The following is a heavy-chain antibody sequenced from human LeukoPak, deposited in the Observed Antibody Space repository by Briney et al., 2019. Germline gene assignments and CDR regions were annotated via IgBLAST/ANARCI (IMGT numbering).Heavy chain of an antibody. J-gene: IGHJ4*02. Sequence: GGSLRLSCAASGFTFDDYAMHWVRQAPGKGLDWVSGVSWNSGSIGYADSVKGRFTISRDNAKNSLYLQMNSLRAEDTAVYYCARDTYYYGSGSYSISAEFDYWGQGTLVTVSS. D-gene: IGHD3-10*01. CDR2: VSWNSGSI. V-gene: IGHV3-9*01. CDR1: GFTFDDYA. CDR3: ARDTYYYGSGSYSISAEFDY.